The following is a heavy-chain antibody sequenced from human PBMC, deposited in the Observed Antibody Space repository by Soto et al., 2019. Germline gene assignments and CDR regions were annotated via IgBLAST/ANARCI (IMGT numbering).Heavy chain of an antibody. CDR1: GYTFTYRY. CDR2: ITPFNGNT. V-gene: IGHV1-45*02. Sequence: SVKVSCKASGYTFTYRYLHWVRQDPGHAREWMGWITPFNGNTNYAQKFQDRVTITRDRSMSTAYMELSSLRSEDTAMYYCAIPADYGSGSVYAFDIWGQGTMVTVSS. J-gene: IGHJ3*02. D-gene: IGHD3-10*01. CDR3: AIPADYGSGSVYAFDI.